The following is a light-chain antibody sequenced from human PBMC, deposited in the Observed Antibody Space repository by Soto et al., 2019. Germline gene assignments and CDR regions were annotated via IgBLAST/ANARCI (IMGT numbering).Light chain of an antibody. CDR1: QSVDNN. V-gene: IGKV3D-15*01. CDR2: GAS. J-gene: IGKJ1*01. Sequence: EIVMTQSPATLSVSPGERATLSCRASQSVDNNLAWYQQKPGQAPRLLLYGASTRATGIPARFSGSGFGTDFTLIISSLEPEDFAVYYCQQYNNWPPWTFGQGTKVDIK. CDR3: QQYNNWPPWT.